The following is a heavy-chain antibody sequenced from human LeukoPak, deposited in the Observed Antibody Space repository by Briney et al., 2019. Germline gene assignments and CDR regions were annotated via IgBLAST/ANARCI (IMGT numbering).Heavy chain of an antibody. CDR1: GFTFSHFG. J-gene: IGHJ5*02. CDR3: AIDAQRGFDYSNSLEH. V-gene: IGHV3-33*01. D-gene: IGHD4-11*01. CDR2: IWSDATNQ. Sequence: GTSLRLSCETSGFTFSHFGMHWVRQAPGKGLEWVAVIWSDATNQYYADSVKGRFTISRDNFRRTVSLEMNSLRAEDTAVYYCAIDAQRGFDYSNSLEHWGQGSLVIVSS.